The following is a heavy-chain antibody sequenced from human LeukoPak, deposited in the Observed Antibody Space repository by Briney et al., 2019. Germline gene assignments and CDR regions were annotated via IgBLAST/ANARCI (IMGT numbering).Heavy chain of an antibody. D-gene: IGHD6-19*01. CDR2: INHSGST. CDR1: GGSFSGYY. CDR3: AISSGWVNDAFDI. V-gene: IGHV4-34*01. Sequence: PSETLSLTCAVYGGSFSGYYWSWIRQPPGKGLEWIGEINHSGSTNYNPSLKSRVTISVDTPKNQFSLKLSSVTAADTAVYYCAISSGWVNDAFDIWGQGTMVTVSS. J-gene: IGHJ3*02.